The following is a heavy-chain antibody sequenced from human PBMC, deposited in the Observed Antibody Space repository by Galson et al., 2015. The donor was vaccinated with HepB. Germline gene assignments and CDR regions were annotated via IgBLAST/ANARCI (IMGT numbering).Heavy chain of an antibody. CDR2: ISSSSSYI. V-gene: IGHV3-21*01. Sequence: SLRLSCAASGFSLSTYTMNWVRQAPGKGLEWVSCISSSSSYIYYAEPVKGRFTISRDNAKDSLYLQLNSLRADDTAMYYCARHYSNSGFDYWGQGALVTVSS. CDR3: ARHYSNSGFDY. CDR1: GFSLSTYT. J-gene: IGHJ4*02. D-gene: IGHD6-6*01.